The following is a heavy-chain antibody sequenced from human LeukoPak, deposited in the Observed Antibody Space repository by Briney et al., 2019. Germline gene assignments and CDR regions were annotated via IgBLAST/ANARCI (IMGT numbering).Heavy chain of an antibody. J-gene: IGHJ6*02. Sequence: GGSLRLSCAASGFTFSDYYMSWIRQAPGKGLEWVSYISSSGSTIYYADSVKGRFTISRDNAKNSLYLQMNSLRAEDTAVYYCAREGSSSGRDYYGMDVWGQGTTDTVSS. CDR2: ISSSGSTI. CDR3: AREGSSSGRDYYGMDV. CDR1: GFTFSDYY. V-gene: IGHV3-11*01. D-gene: IGHD6-13*01.